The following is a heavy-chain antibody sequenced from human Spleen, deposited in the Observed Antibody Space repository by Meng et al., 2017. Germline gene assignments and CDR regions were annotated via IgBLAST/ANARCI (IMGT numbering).Heavy chain of an antibody. CDR1: GYTFTGYY. J-gene: IGHJ5*02. CDR3: ARAEIWLPGGS. Sequence: QVQLVQSGAEVKKPGDSVKVSCKASGYTFTGYYMHWVRQAPGQGLEWMGRINPNSGGTNYAQKFQGRVTMTTDASISTAYMELTRLRSDDTAVYYCARAEIWLPGGSWGQGTLVTSPQ. V-gene: IGHV1-2*06. D-gene: IGHD4-23*01. CDR2: INPNSGGT.